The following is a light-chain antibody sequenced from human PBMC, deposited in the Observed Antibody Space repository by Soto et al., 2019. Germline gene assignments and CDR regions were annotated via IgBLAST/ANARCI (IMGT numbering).Light chain of an antibody. J-gene: IGLJ3*02. CDR1: SSDVGGYDY. CDR3: SSYAGSNNHWV. Sequence: QSVLTQPPSASGSPGQSVTISCTGTSSDVGGYDYVSWYQQHPGKAPKLMIYEVNERPSGVPDRFSGSKSGNTASLTVSGLQAEDEADYYCSSYAGSNNHWVFGGGTQLTVL. V-gene: IGLV2-8*01. CDR2: EVN.